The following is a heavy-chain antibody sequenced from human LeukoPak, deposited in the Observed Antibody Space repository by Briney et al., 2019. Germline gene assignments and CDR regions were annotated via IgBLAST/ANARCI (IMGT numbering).Heavy chain of an antibody. CDR2: IRSKANSYAT. CDR1: GFTFGGSA. D-gene: IGHD6-13*01. Sequence: PGGSLRLSCAASGFTFGGSAMHWVRQASGKGLEWVGRIRSKANSYATAYAASVKGRFTISRDDSKNTAYLQMNSLKTEDTAVYYCTRLHSSSWSSFDYWGQGTLVTVSS. J-gene: IGHJ4*02. CDR3: TRLHSSSWSSFDY. V-gene: IGHV3-73*01.